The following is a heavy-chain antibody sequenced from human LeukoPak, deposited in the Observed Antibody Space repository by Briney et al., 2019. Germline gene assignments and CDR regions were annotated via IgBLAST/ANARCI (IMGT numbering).Heavy chain of an antibody. J-gene: IGHJ4*02. CDR3: AKDNVVQLWFYPGY. V-gene: IGHV3-30*18. CDR2: ISYDGSNK. D-gene: IGHD5-18*01. CDR1: GFTFSSYA. Sequence: PGGSLRLSCAASGFTFSSYAMNWVRQAPGKGLEWVAVISYDGSNKYYADSVKGRFTISRDNSKNTLYLQMNSLRAEDTAVYYCAKDNVVQLWFYPGYWGQGTLVTVSS.